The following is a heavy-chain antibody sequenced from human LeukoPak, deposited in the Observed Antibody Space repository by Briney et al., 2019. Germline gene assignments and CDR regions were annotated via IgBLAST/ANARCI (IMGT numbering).Heavy chain of an antibody. Sequence: GGSLRLSCAASGFPFSSDEMGCVRQAPGKGLEWVANIKQDGSEKYYVDSVKGRFTISRDNAKNSLYLQMNSLRAEHTAVYYCTGAPFLHYYNCSGYSYYFDYWGQGTLVTVSS. D-gene: IGHD3-22*01. CDR3: TGAPFLHYYNCSGYSYYFDY. CDR1: GFPFSSDE. J-gene: IGHJ4*02. CDR2: IKQDGSEK. V-gene: IGHV3-7*01.